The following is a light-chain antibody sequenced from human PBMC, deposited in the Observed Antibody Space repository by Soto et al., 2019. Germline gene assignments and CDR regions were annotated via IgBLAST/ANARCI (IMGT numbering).Light chain of an antibody. V-gene: IGKV3-20*01. CDR1: QSISSSY. Sequence: VWRQAPGTLSLSPGERATLSCRAIQSISSSYLAWYQQKPGQAPRLLIYGASSRATGIPDRFSGSGSGTDFTLTINRLETEDFAVYDCQQYGSSPTWTFGHGTKVDIK. CDR3: QQYGSSPTWT. J-gene: IGKJ1*01. CDR2: GAS.